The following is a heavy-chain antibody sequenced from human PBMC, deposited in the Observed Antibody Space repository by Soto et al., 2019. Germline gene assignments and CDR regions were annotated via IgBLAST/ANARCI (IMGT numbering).Heavy chain of an antibody. CDR3: ARAGYSYGYCYYYGMDV. CDR2: INAGNGNT. Sequence: ASVKVSCKASGYTFTSYAMHWVRQAPGQRLEWMGWINAGNGNTKYSQKFQGRVTITRDTSASTAYMELSSLRSEDTAVYYCARAGYSYGYCYYYGMDVWGQGTTVTVSS. D-gene: IGHD5-18*01. J-gene: IGHJ6*02. CDR1: GYTFTSYA. V-gene: IGHV1-3*01.